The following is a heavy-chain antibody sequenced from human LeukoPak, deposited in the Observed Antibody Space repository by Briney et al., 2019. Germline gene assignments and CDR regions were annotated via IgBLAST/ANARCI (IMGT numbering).Heavy chain of an antibody. J-gene: IGHJ6*03. D-gene: IGHD6-6*01. CDR3: ARGYSSSSSSYYYYYYMDV. CDR1: GGSISSSSYY. CDR2: IYYSGST. V-gene: IGHV4-39*07. Sequence: SETLSLTCTVSGGSISSSSYYWGWIRQPPGKGLEWIGSIYYSGSTYYNPSLKSRVTISVDTSKNQFSLKLSSVTAADTAVYYCARGYSSSSSSYYYYYYMDVWGKGTTVTVSS.